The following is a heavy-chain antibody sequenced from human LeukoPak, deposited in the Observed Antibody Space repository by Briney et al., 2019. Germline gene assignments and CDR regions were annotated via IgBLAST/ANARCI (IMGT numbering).Heavy chain of an antibody. V-gene: IGHV5-51*01. D-gene: IGHD3-22*01. CDR3: ARLNYYDSSGYPAPLFY. CDR2: IYPGDSDT. CDR1: GYSFTSYR. J-gene: IGHJ4*02. Sequence: GESLKISCKGSGYSFTSYRIGWVRQMPGKGLEWMGIIYPGDSDTRYSPSFQGQVTISADKSISTAYLQWSSLKASDTAMYYCARLNYYDSSGYPAPLFYWGQGTLVTVSS.